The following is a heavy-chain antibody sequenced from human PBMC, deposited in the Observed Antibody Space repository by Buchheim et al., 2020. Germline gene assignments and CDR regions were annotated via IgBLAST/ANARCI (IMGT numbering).Heavy chain of an antibody. Sequence: QVQLQESGPGLVKPSGTLSLTCDVSGGSISSNYWWSWVRQPPGMGLEWIGEIYHSGSTNYNPSLKSRVTIPVDKSKNQFSLKLTSVTAADTAVYYCARIPYYYYYGLDVWGQGTT. CDR1: GGSISSNYW. D-gene: IGHD2-21*01. V-gene: IGHV4-4*02. J-gene: IGHJ6*02. CDR3: ARIPYYYYYGLDV. CDR2: IYHSGST.